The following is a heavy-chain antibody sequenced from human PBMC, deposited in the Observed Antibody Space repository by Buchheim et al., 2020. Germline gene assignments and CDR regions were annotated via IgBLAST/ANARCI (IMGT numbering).Heavy chain of an antibody. Sequence: EVQLVESGGGLVQPGGSLRLSCAASGFTFSSYSMNWVRQAPGKGLEWVSYISSSSSTIYYADSVKGRFTISRDNAKNSMYLQMNSLRAEDTAVYYCARAPRLRRDYYGMDVWGQGTT. CDR1: GFTFSSYS. CDR3: ARAPRLRRDYYGMDV. V-gene: IGHV3-48*01. D-gene: IGHD4-17*01. CDR2: ISSSSSTI. J-gene: IGHJ6*02.